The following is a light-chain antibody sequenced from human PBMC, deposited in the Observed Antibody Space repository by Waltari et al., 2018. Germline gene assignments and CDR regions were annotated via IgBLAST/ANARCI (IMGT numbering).Light chain of an antibody. CDR1: QGIRSY. CDR3: QQVNNYPLT. J-gene: IGKJ4*01. Sequence: ITCRASQGIRSYLAWYQQKPEKAPKLLIYAASTLQSGVPSRFSGSGSGTDFTLTISSLQPEDFATYYCQQVNNYPLTFGGGTKVEIK. CDR2: AAS. V-gene: IGKV1-9*01.